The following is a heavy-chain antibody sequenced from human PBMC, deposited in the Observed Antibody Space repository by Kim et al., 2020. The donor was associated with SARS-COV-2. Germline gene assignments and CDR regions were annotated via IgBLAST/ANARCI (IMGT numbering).Heavy chain of an antibody. CDR2: SSDGDSK. D-gene: IGHD3-16*02. Sequence: SSDGDSKYYANSVKHRFTISRDTSKNTLYLQMGSLRAEDMAVYYCASRYYWGQGTLVTVSS. J-gene: IGHJ4*02. V-gene: IGHV3-64*01. CDR3: ASRYY.